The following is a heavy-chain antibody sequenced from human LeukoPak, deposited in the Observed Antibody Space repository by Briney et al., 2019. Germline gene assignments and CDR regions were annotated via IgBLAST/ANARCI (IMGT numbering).Heavy chain of an antibody. V-gene: IGHV3-74*01. J-gene: IGHJ4*02. CDR2: IKSDGST. CDR1: GFTFSSYW. Sequence: PGGSLRLSCAASGFTFSSYWMHWVRQAPGKGLVWVSIIKSDGSTIYADSVKGRFTISRDNAKSTIYLQMNSLRAEDTAVYYCARDYYYSVDYWGQGTLVTVSS. CDR3: ARDYYYSVDY. D-gene: IGHD3-22*01.